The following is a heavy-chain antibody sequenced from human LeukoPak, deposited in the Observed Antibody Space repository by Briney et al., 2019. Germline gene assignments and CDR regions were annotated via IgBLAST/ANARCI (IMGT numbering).Heavy chain of an antibody. CDR1: GFTFSSYS. D-gene: IGHD2-2*01. CDR3: AKDLTSPAATTYYFDY. Sequence: GGSLRLSCAASGFTFSSYSMNWVRQAPGKGLEWVSAISGSGGSTYYADSVKGRFTISRDNSKNTLYLQMNSLRAEDTAVYYCAKDLTSPAATTYYFDYWGQGTLVTVSS. V-gene: IGHV3-23*01. J-gene: IGHJ4*02. CDR2: ISGSGGST.